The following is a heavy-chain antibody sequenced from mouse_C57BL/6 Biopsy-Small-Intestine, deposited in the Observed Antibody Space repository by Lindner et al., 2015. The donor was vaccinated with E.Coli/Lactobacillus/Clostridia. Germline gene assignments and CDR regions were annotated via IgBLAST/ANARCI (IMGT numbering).Heavy chain of an antibody. V-gene: IGHV1-4*01. CDR1: GGTFSSYA. CDR2: IIPIFGTA. CDR3: ARGGRCSGGSCRQNYYFYGMDV. D-gene: IGHD1-1*02. Sequence: SVKVSCKASGGTFSSYAINWVRQAPGQGLEWMGGIIPIFGTANYAQKFQGRVTITADEFTSTAYMDVSSLRSEDTAVYYCARGGRCSGGSCRQNYYFYGMDVWGQGTTVTVSS. J-gene: IGHJ1*01.